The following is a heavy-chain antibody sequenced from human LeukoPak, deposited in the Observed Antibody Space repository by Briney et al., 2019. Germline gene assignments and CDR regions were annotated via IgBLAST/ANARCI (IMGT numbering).Heavy chain of an antibody. Sequence: GGSLRLSCAASAFTFYDYGMRWVRQAPGKGPEWVSGLNWNGGSTGYADYVKGRFTIYRAIAKNSLYLQMDSLRAENTALYCCARVRQSSGWCPLDYWGQGTLVTVS. J-gene: IGHJ4*02. CDR3: ARVRQSSGWCPLDY. CDR1: AFTFYDYG. V-gene: IGHV3-20*04. D-gene: IGHD6-19*01. CDR2: LNWNGGST.